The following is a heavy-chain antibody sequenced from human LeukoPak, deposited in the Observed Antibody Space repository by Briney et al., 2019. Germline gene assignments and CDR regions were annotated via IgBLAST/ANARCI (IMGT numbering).Heavy chain of an antibody. J-gene: IGHJ4*02. CDR3: AKDGDSLVRGVMDS. D-gene: IGHD3-10*01. CDR2: ISGSGDST. Sequence: GGSLRLSCAASGFTFSSYAMSWVRQAPGKGLEWVSGISGSGDSTYYADSVKGRFTISRDNSKNTLDLHMNSLRADDTAVYYCAKDGDSLVRGVMDSWGQGTLVTVSS. V-gene: IGHV3-23*01. CDR1: GFTFSSYA.